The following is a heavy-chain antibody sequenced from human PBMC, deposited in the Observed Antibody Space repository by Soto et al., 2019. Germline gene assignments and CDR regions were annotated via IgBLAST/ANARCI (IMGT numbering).Heavy chain of an antibody. CDR3: ARGTLSPGLDY. Sequence: PGGSLRLSCAASGFTFSDYYIHWIRRAPGKGLEWISYISGNGEIIQYAASARGRFTISRDNAENSVFLQMNDLRAEDTGVYYCARGTLSPGLDYWGQGALVTVSS. CDR2: ISGNGEII. V-gene: IGHV3-11*04. J-gene: IGHJ4*02. D-gene: IGHD1-1*01. CDR1: GFTFSDYY.